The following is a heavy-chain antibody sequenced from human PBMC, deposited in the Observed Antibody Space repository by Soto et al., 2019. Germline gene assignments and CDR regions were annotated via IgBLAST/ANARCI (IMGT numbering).Heavy chain of an antibody. CDR1: GGSFSGYY. D-gene: IGHD4-17*01. CDR3: ARGKDYGDYEPPDYYYGMDV. CDR2: INHSGST. J-gene: IGHJ6*02. V-gene: IGHV4-34*01. Sequence: PSETLSLTCAVYGGSFSGYYWSWIRQPPGKGLEWIGEINHSGSTNYNPSLKSRVTISVDTSKNQFSLKLSSVTAADTAVYYCARGKDYGDYEPPDYYYGMDVWGQGTTVTVSS.